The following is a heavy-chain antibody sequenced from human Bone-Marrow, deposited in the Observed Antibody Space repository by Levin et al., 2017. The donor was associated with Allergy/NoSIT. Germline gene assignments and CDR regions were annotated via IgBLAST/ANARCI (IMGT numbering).Heavy chain of an antibody. V-gene: IGHV4-59*01. D-gene: IGHD1-26*01. Sequence: NASETLSLTCTVSGGSISSYYWSWIRQPPGKGLEWIGYIYYSGSTNYNPSLKSRVTISVDTSKNQFSLKLSSVTAADTAVYYCASDASYGAEYFQHWGQGTLVTVSS. CDR1: GGSISSYY. J-gene: IGHJ1*01. CDR2: IYYSGST. CDR3: ASDASYGAEYFQH.